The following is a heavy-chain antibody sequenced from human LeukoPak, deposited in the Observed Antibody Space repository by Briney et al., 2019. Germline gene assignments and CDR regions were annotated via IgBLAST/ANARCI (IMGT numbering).Heavy chain of an antibody. J-gene: IGHJ4*02. D-gene: IGHD1-26*01. Sequence: GGSLRLSCAASGFTFSSYWMSWVRQAPGKGLEWVANIKQDGSEKYYVDSVKGRFTIPRDNAKNSLYLQMNSLRAENTAVYYCAREAIVGASYNFDYWGQGTLVTVSS. CDR2: IKQDGSEK. CDR3: AREAIVGASYNFDY. V-gene: IGHV3-7*01. CDR1: GFTFSSYW.